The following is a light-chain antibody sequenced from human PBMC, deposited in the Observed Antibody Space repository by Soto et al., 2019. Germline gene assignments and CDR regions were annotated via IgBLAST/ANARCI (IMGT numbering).Light chain of an antibody. CDR3: QQYSSYSGT. Sequence: DIQMTQSPSTLSGSVGDRVTITCRASQTISSWLAWYQQKPGKAPKLLIYKASTLKSGVPSRFSGSGSGTEFTLTISGLLPDDFATYYCQQYSSYSGTFGQGTKVDIK. J-gene: IGKJ2*01. V-gene: IGKV1-5*03. CDR1: QTISSW. CDR2: KAS.